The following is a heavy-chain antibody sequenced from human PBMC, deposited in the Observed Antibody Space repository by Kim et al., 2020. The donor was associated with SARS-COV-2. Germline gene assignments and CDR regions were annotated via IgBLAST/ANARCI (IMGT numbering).Heavy chain of an antibody. CDR3: ARVLQYYYGSGSYYNSVSYYYYGMDV. J-gene: IGHJ6*02. V-gene: IGHV1-18*01. CDR1: GYTFTSYG. Sequence: ASVKVSCKASGYTFTSYGISWVRQAPGQGLEWMGWISAYNGNTNYAQKLQGRVTMTTDTSTSTAYMELRSLRSDDTAVYYCARVLQYYYGSGSYYNSVSYYYYGMDVWGQGTTVTVSS. CDR2: ISAYNGNT. D-gene: IGHD3-10*01.